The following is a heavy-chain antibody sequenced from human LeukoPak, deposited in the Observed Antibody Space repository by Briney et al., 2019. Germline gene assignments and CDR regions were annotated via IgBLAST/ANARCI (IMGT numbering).Heavy chain of an antibody. J-gene: IGHJ6*02. Sequence: SGGSLGLSCAASGFTFSSYSMNWVRQAPGKGLEWVSYISDSSNATHYADSVKGRFTISRDNAKNSLYLQMNSLRAEDTALYYCAKDMSVGGMATMGGLKDYYGMDVWGQGTTVTVSS. V-gene: IGHV3-48*04. CDR3: AKDMSVGGMATMGGLKDYYGMDV. D-gene: IGHD5-24*01. CDR1: GFTFSSYS. CDR2: ISDSSNAT.